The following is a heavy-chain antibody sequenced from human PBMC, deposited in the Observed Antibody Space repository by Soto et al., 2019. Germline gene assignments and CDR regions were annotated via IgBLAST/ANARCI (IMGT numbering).Heavy chain of an antibody. V-gene: IGHV1-8*01. Sequence: QVHLVQSGAEVKKPWASVKVSCKASGYTVTSYDINWVRQATGQGLAWMGWMNPNSGNTGYAQKFQGRVTMTRNTTISTAYMELSSLRYEDTAVYYCAREGTGTTSMDVWGQGTTVTVSS. CDR2: MNPNSGNT. J-gene: IGHJ6*02. D-gene: IGHD1-1*01. CDR1: GYTVTSYD. CDR3: AREGTGTTSMDV.